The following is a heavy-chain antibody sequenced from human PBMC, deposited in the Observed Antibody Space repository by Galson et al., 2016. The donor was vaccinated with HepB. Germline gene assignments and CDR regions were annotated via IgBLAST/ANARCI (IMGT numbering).Heavy chain of an antibody. CDR2: TSAYNLTR. V-gene: IGHV1-18*01. Sequence: SVKVSCKASGYNFPTFGITWVRQAPGHGLEWMGWTSAYNLTRRSSRNLQGRVAMTTDTSTNTAYMELRSLTSDDTGIYFCARVVAQEVSLGDSYSGIFYFDYWGQGSLVTVSS. CDR1: GYNFPTFG. D-gene: IGHD2-21*02. CDR3: ARVVAQEVSLGDSYSGIFYFDY. J-gene: IGHJ4*02.